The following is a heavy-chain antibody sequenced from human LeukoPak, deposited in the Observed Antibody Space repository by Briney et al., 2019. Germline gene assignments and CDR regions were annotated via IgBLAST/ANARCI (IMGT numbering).Heavy chain of an antibody. V-gene: IGHV1-8*01. CDR3: ARGYSSGWTAYRTGMDV. Sequence: ASVKVSCKASGYTFTSYDINWVRRATGQGLEWMGWMNPNSGNTGYAQKFQGRVTMTRNTSISTAYMELSSLRSEDTAVYYCARGYSSGWTAYRTGMDVWGQGTTVTVSS. D-gene: IGHD6-19*01. CDR1: GYTFTSYD. CDR2: MNPNSGNT. J-gene: IGHJ6*02.